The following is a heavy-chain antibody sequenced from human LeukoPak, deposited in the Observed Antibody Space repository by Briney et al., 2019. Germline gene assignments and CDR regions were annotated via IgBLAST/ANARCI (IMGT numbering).Heavy chain of an antibody. V-gene: IGHV1-69*13. Sequence: ASVKVSCKASGGTFSSYAISWVRQAPGQGLEWMGGIIPIFGTANHAQKFQGRVTITADESTSTAYMELSSLRSEDTAVYYCARAPVATIHYYGMDVWGQGTTVTVSS. D-gene: IGHD5-12*01. J-gene: IGHJ6*02. CDR2: IIPIFGTA. CDR1: GGTFSSYA. CDR3: ARAPVATIHYYGMDV.